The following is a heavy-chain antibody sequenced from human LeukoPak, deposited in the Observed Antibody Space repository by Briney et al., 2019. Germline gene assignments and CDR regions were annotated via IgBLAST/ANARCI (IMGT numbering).Heavy chain of an antibody. J-gene: IGHJ4*02. CDR3: AREGRFLDRSPVDY. D-gene: IGHD3/OR15-3a*01. CDR2: IKSDGSST. V-gene: IGHV3-74*01. Sequence: GGSLRLSCAASGFTFSSYWMHWVRQAPGKGLVWVSGIKSDGSSTSYADSVKGRFTVSRDNAKNTLYLQMNSLRAEDTAVYYCAREGRFLDRSPVDYWGQGSLVTASS. CDR1: GFTFSSYW.